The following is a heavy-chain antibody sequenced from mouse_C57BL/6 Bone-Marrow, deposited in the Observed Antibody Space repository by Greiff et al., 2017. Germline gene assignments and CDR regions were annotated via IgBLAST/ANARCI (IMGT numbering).Heavy chain of an antibody. CDR1: GYTFTTYP. J-gene: IGHJ2*01. D-gene: IGHD2-4*01. Sequence: VQLQQSGAELVKPGASVTMSCKASGYTFTTYPIEWMKQNHGKSLEWIGNFHPYNDDTKYNEKFKGKATLTVEKSSSTVYLELSRLTSDDAAVYYCARRIYYDYEGYFDYWGQGTTLTVSS. CDR3: ARRIYYDYEGYFDY. CDR2: FHPYNDDT. V-gene: IGHV1-47*01.